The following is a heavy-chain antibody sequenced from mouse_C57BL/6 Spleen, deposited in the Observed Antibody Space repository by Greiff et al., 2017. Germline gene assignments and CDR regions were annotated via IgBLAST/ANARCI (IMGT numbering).Heavy chain of an antibody. CDR3: ARTEGNAYFDY. Sequence: DVHLVESGGGLVKPGGSLKLSCAASGFTFSSYAMSWVRQTPEKRLEWVATISDGGSYTYYPDNVKGRFTISRDNAKNNLYLQMSHLKSEDTAMYYCARTEGNAYFDYWGQGTTLTVSS. CDR1: GFTFSSYA. J-gene: IGHJ2*01. CDR2: ISDGGSYT. V-gene: IGHV5-4*01.